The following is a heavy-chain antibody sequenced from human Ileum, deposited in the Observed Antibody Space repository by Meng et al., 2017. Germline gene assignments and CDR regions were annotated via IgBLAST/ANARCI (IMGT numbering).Heavy chain of an antibody. J-gene: IGHJ4*02. V-gene: IGHV4-30-2*01. CDR3: ASSTSGPELNY. CDR1: GGSISSSAYS. D-gene: IGHD2/OR15-2a*01. Sequence: HLQLQESGSGLVTSSQTLSLTCTVSGGSISSSAYSWTWIRQPPGKGLEWIGDLYPVGSTNYNPSLKSRVTIFVDTSKNQFSLKLTSVTAADTAVYYCASSTSGPELNYWGQGTLVTVSS. CDR2: LYPVGST.